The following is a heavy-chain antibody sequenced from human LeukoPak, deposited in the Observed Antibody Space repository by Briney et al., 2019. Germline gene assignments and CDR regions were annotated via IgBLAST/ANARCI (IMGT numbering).Heavy chain of an antibody. V-gene: IGHV3-74*01. CDR3: AKGYGWEASYYYYYMDV. D-gene: IGHD1-26*01. CDR2: INIDGSST. Sequence: PGGSLRLSCAASGFIFSSYWMHWVRQAPGKGLVWVSHINIDGSSTNYADSVKGRFTISRDNSKNTLYLQMKSLRTEDTAVYYCAKGYGWEASYYYYYMDVWGKGTTVTISS. CDR1: GFIFSSYW. J-gene: IGHJ6*03.